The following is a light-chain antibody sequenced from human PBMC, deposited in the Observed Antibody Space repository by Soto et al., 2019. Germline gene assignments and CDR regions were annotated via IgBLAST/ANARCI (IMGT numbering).Light chain of an antibody. CDR3: GSYSSTDTPFV. CDR2: EVT. Sequence: QSVPAQPSSVSGTPGQSITIPCTATSTDVGSYNYVSWHQRHSGKAAKLLMYEVTNRPSGISDRFSGSKSVHTATLTISGPQAEDESDYYCGSYSSTDTPFVFGTGTKVTVL. CDR1: STDVGSYNY. J-gene: IGLJ1*01. V-gene: IGLV2-14*01.